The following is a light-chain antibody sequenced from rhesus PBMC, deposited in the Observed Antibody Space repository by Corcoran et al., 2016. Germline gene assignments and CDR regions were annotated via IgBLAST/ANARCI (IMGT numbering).Light chain of an antibody. Sequence: EIVMTQSPATLSLSPGERATLSCRASQSVSSYVAWYQQQPEQAPRLLIDGATSRAPGIPDRFSGSGSGTDFPLTISGLQSEDFATYYCQQYSSRRTFGQGTKVEIK. J-gene: IGKJ1*01. CDR3: QQYSSRRT. CDR1: QSVSSY. V-gene: IGKV3S9*01. CDR2: GAT.